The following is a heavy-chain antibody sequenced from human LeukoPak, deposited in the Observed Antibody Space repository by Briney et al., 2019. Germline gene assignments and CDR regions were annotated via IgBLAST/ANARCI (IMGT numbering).Heavy chain of an antibody. V-gene: IGHV1-8*01. D-gene: IGHD3-22*01. CDR2: MNPNSGNT. Sequence: GASVKVSCKASGYTFTSYDINWMRQAPGQGLEWVGWMNPNSGNTGYAQTFQGKLTMTRNTSIKTAYMELSSLRSEDTAVYYCARWGLTMNQYYFDYWGQGTLVTVSS. CDR1: GYTFTSYD. CDR3: ARWGLTMNQYYFDY. J-gene: IGHJ4*02.